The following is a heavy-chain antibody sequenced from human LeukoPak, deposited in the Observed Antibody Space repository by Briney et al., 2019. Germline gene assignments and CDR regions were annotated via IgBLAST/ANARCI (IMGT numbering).Heavy chain of an antibody. CDR1: GYTFTSYY. Sequence: ASVKVSCKSSGYTFTSYYMHWLRQAPGQGLEWMGIINPSGGSTRYAQKFQGRVTMTRDTSTSTVYMELSSLSCEDTAVYYCARAPDLELFDYWGQGTLVTVSS. CDR2: INPSGGST. V-gene: IGHV1-46*01. J-gene: IGHJ4*02. CDR3: ARAPDLELFDY. D-gene: IGHD1-26*01.